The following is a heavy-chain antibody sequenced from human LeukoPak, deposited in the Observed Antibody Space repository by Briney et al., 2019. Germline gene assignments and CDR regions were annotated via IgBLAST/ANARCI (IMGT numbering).Heavy chain of an antibody. CDR1: GFTFSSYA. CDR3: AKLLPSSPFDY. J-gene: IGHJ4*02. CDR2: ISYDGSNK. V-gene: IGHV3-30*18. Sequence: GGSLRLSCSASGFTFSSYAMHWVRQAPGKGLEWVAVISYDGSNKYYADSVKGRFTISRDNSKNTLYLQMNSLRAEDTAVYYCAKLLPSSPFDYWGQGTLVTVSS.